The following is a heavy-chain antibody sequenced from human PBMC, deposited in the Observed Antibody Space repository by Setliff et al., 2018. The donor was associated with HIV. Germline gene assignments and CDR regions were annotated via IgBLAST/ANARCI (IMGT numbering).Heavy chain of an antibody. CDR2: ISGSGGTT. Sequence: GGSLRLSCAASGFTFSRDAMSWVRQAPGKGLEWVSVISGSGGTTYYADFVKGRFTISRENSKNTLYLQMISLRAEDTAVYYCANGYDFWSGSSKGNFDYWGQGTLVTVSS. V-gene: IGHV3-23*01. CDR3: ANGYDFWSGSSKGNFDY. D-gene: IGHD3-3*01. J-gene: IGHJ4*02. CDR1: GFTFSRDA.